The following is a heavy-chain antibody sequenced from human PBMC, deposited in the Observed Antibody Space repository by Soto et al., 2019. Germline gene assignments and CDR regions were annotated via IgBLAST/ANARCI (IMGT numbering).Heavy chain of an antibody. D-gene: IGHD2-15*01. Sequence: EVQLLESGGGLVQPGGSMRLSCAASGFTFSSHAMSWVRQAPGKGLEWVSAIRGSGPATYYGYSVKGRFSISRDNSKNVLYLQMNSLRAEDTAVYYCARGADENPGYYSDSWGQGTLVTVSS. J-gene: IGHJ4*02. CDR3: ARGADENPGYYSDS. CDR2: IRGSGPAT. V-gene: IGHV3-23*01. CDR1: GFTFSSHA.